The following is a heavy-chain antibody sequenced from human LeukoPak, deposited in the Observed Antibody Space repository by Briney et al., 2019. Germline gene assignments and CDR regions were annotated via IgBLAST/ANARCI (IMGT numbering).Heavy chain of an antibody. D-gene: IGHD3-9*01. CDR3: ARQHTAWFVDY. CDR2: VSASGAST. V-gene: IGHV3-23*01. Sequence: PGGSLRLSCAASGFTFSSYAMSWVRQAPGKGLGWVSGVSASGASTYSEDSVKGRFIISRDNSKNMVFLQMNSLRAEDTAVYYCARQHTAWFVDYWGQGILVTVSS. CDR1: GFTFSSYA. J-gene: IGHJ4*02.